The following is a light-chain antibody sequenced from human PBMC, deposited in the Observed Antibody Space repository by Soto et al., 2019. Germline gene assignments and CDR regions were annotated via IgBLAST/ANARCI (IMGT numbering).Light chain of an antibody. Sequence: EIVLTQSPGTLSLSPVERATLSCRASQSVSSSYLAWYQQKPGQAPRLLIYSASRRATGIPDRFSGSGFGTEFTLTISSLQSEDFAVYYCQQYKKWPLFGQGTRLEI. CDR1: QSVSSSY. J-gene: IGKJ5*01. CDR3: QQYKKWPL. V-gene: IGKV3-20*01. CDR2: SAS.